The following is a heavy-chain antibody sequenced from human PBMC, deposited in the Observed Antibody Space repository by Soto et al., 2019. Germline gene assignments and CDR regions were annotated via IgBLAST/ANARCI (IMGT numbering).Heavy chain of an antibody. V-gene: IGHV4-30-2*01. CDR2: IYHSGST. CDR3: ARGALVIIQH. CDR1: GGSISSGGYP. J-gene: IGHJ1*01. Sequence: SETLSLTCAVSGGSISSGGYPWSWIRQPPGKGLEWIGYIYHSGSTYYNPSLKSRVTISVDRSNNQFSLKLSSVTAADTAVYYCARGALVIIQHRGQGDLVTGS. D-gene: IGHD6-6*01.